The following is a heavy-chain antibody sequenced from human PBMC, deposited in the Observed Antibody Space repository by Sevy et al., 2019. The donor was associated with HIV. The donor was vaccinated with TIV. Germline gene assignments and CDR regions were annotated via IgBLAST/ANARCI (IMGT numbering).Heavy chain of an antibody. CDR3: AREAAAGSPWDY. D-gene: IGHD6-13*01. CDR1: GGSISSSSYY. J-gene: IGHJ4*02. CDR2: IYYSGST. V-gene: IGHV4-39*02. Sequence: SETLSLTCTVSGGSISSSSYYWGWIRQPPGKGLEWIGSIYYSGSTYYNPSLKSRVTISVDTSKNQFSLKLSSVTAADTAVYYCAREAAAGSPWDYWGQGTLVTVSS.